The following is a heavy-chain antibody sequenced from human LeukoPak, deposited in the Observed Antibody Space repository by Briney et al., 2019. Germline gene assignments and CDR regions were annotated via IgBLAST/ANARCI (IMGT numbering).Heavy chain of an antibody. CDR1: GGTFSSYA. Sequence: SVKVSCKASGGTFSSYAISWVRQAPGQGLALMGGIIPIFGTANYAQKFQGRVTITADESTSTAYMELSSLRSEDTAVYYCARGHLWVRGVNVADWGQGTLVTVSS. CDR2: IIPIFGTA. D-gene: IGHD3-10*01. CDR3: ARGHLWVRGVNVAD. V-gene: IGHV1-69*01. J-gene: IGHJ4*02.